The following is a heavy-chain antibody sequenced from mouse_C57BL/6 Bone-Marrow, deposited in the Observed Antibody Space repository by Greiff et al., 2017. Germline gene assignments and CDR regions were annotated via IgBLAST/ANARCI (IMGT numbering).Heavy chain of an antibody. CDR2: FHPYNDDT. D-gene: IGHD2-12*01. V-gene: IGHV1-47*01. J-gene: IGHJ2*01. CDR3: AMGSAYCSRDY. Sequence: VQLQQSGAELVKPGASVKMSCKASGYTFTTYPIEWMKQNHGKSLEWIGNFHPYNDDTKYNEKFKGKATLTVEKSASKVSFELSRFTSVAASVVYCAMGSAYCSRDYWGPGTTLTVSS. CDR1: GYTFTTYP.